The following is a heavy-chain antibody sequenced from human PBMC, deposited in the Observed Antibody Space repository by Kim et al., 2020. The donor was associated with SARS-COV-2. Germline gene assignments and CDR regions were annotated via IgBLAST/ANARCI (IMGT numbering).Heavy chain of an antibody. V-gene: IGHV4-34*01. CDR3: ARDLGYCSSTSCPFPGMPLSGNSPYFDY. J-gene: IGHJ4*02. CDR2: INHSGST. Sequence: SETLSLTCAVYGGSFSGYYWSWIRQPPGKGLEWIGEINHSGSTNYNPSLKSRVTISVDTSKNQFSLKLSSVTAADTAVYYCARDLGYCSSTSCPFPGMPLSGNSPYFDYWGQGTLVTVSS. D-gene: IGHD2-2*01. CDR1: GGSFSGYY.